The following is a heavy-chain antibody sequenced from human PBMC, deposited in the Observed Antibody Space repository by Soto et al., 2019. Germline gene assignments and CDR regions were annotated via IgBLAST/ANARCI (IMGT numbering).Heavy chain of an antibody. CDR2: ISAYNGNT. CDR3: ARDSRSVAGMVY. J-gene: IGHJ4*02. CDR1: GYTFTSYG. V-gene: IGHV1-18*01. Sequence: ASVKVSCKASGYTFTSYGISWVRQAPGQGLEWMGWISAYNGNTNYAQKFQGRVTITADKSTSTAYMELSSLRSEDTAMYYCARDSRSVAGMVYWGQGTLVTVSS. D-gene: IGHD6-19*01.